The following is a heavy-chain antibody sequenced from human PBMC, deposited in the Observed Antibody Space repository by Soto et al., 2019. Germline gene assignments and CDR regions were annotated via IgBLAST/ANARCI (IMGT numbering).Heavy chain of an antibody. V-gene: IGHV3-30*18. CDR2: ITYDGNKK. Sequence: QVQLVESGGGVVQPGGSLRLSCAASGLTFSSYGMHWVRQAPGKGLEWVALITYDGNKKYYADSVQGRFTISRDNSKNTLYLQMNSLRAEDTAMYYCAKDSRGGYYPNAFDIWGQGQWSPSLQ. J-gene: IGHJ3*02. D-gene: IGHD3-3*01. CDR3: AKDSRGGYYPNAFDI. CDR1: GLTFSSYG.